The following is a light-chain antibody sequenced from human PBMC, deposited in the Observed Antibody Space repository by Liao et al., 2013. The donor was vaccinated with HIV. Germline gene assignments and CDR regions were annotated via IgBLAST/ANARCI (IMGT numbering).Light chain of an antibody. CDR3: QSADSSGTYWV. CDR1: ALPKQY. CDR2: KDS. V-gene: IGLV3-25*03. J-gene: IGLJ3*02. Sequence: SYELTQPPSVYVSPGQTARITCFGDALPKQYGHWYQQKTGQAPILVIKKDSERASGIPERFSASTSGTTVTLTIGRVQAEDEADYYCQSADSSGTYWVFGGGTKVTVL.